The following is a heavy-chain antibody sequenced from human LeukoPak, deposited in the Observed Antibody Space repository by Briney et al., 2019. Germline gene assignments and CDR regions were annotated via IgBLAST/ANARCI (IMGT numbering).Heavy chain of an antibody. CDR1: GFTSSDYA. Sequence: GGSLRLSCVASGFTSSDYAMNWVRQAPGKGLEWVSTFKTNSGQVYYAESVRGRFTISRVNSKNTVYLEMSSLRADDTAIYYCAKSMTLQWRGFFDLWGRGTHVTVSS. D-gene: IGHD6-19*01. V-gene: IGHV3-23*01. J-gene: IGHJ2*01. CDR3: AKSMTLQWRGFFDL. CDR2: FKTNSGQV.